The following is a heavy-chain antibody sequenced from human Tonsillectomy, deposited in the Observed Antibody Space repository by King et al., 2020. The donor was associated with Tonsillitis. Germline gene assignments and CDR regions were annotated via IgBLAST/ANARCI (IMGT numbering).Heavy chain of an antibody. Sequence: QLVQSGAEVKKPGASEKVSCKASGYTFTNYGFTWVRQAPGQGLEWMGWISGYNGNRNYAQKLQGRVTMTTDTSTSTGYMELRSLRSDDTAVYYCTRGPGVHIGNTWYEGFQHWGEGTLLIVSS. CDR3: TRGPGVHIGNTWYEGFQH. CDR1: GYTFTNYG. CDR2: ISGYNGNR. J-gene: IGHJ1*01. D-gene: IGHD6-13*01. V-gene: IGHV1-18*01.